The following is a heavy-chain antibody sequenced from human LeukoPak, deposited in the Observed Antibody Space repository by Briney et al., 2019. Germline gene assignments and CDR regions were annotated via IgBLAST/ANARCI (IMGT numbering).Heavy chain of an antibody. V-gene: IGHV3-23*01. J-gene: IGHJ4*02. Sequence: GGSLRLSCEASEITLSSYGVSWVRQAPGKGLEWLSAISFSAGTTYYADSVKGRFTISRDNSKNTLYLQMNSLRAEDTAVYYCAKDEAYGDYSNFDYWGQGTLVTVSS. D-gene: IGHD4-17*01. CDR3: AKDEAYGDYSNFDY. CDR2: ISFSAGTT. CDR1: EITLSSYG.